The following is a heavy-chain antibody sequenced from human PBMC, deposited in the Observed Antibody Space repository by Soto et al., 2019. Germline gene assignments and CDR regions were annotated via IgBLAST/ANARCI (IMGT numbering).Heavy chain of an antibody. Sequence: QVQLQESGPGLVKPSETLSLTCTVSGGSISSYYWSWIRQPAGKGLEWIGRIYTSGSTNYNPSLTSRVAMSVDTSKNQFSLKLSSVTAADTAVYYCARGRFGIGASEYDYWGQGPLVTVSS. D-gene: IGHD1-26*01. CDR3: ARGRFGIGASEYDY. CDR2: IYTSGST. CDR1: GGSISSYY. J-gene: IGHJ4*02. V-gene: IGHV4-4*07.